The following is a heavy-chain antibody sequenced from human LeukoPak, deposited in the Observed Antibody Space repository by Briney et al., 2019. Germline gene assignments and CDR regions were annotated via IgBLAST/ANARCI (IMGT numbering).Heavy chain of an antibody. CDR1: GGSISTYY. CDR3: ARYYYDSSSYRVDY. D-gene: IGHD3-22*01. V-gene: IGHV4-59*01. CDR2: ISNGNT. Sequence: SETLSLTCSVAGGSISTYYWNWIRQTPGKGLEWIGHISNGNTDYNPSLKSRVTISVDTSKNQFSLKLSSVTAADTAVYYCARYYYDSSSYRVDYWGQGTLVTVSS. J-gene: IGHJ4*02.